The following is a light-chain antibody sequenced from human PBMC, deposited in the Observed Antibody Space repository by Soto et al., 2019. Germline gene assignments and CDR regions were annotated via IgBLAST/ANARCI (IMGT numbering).Light chain of an antibody. CDR2: GAS. CDR1: QDIGNF. Sequence: IQMTQSPSSLSASPGDSVTITCRSSQDIGNFLAWYQQKPGTVAKLLIYGASTLQSGVQSRFSGSGSETNLTLTIASLQAEDAASYYCQKYNSAPLTFGGGTKVEIK. CDR3: QKYNSAPLT. V-gene: IGKV1-27*01. J-gene: IGKJ4*01.